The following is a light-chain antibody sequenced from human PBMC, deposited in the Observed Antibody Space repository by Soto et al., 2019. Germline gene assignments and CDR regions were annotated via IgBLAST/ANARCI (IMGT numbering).Light chain of an antibody. J-gene: IGKJ2*01. CDR1: QSLSSSY. CDR3: QQQGT. CDR2: AAS. V-gene: IGKV3-20*01. Sequence: EIVLTQSPGTLSLSPGERATLSCRASQSLSSSYLVWYQQKPGQAPRLLIYAASSRATGIPDRFGGSGSATEYTLTISRLEPEDFAVYYCQQQGTFGQGTKLEIK.